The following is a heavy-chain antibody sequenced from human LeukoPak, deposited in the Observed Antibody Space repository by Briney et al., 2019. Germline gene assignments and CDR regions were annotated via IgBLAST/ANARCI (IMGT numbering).Heavy chain of an antibody. Sequence: GGSLRLSCAASGFTFSSYGMHWVRQAPGKGLEWVSYISSSGSTIYYADSVKGRFTISRDNAKNSLYLQMNSLRAEDTAVYYCASLLGSGYSIDYWGQGTLVTVSS. V-gene: IGHV3-48*04. D-gene: IGHD3-22*01. CDR3: ASLLGSGYSIDY. J-gene: IGHJ4*02. CDR1: GFTFSSYG. CDR2: ISSSGSTI.